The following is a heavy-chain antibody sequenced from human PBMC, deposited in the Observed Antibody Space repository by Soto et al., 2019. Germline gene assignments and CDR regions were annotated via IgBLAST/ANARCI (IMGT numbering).Heavy chain of an antibody. Sequence: QVQLVQSGAEVKKPGASVKVSCKASGYTFTSYGISWVRQAPGQGLEWMGWISAYNGNTNYAQKLQGTQTMPTATSTSTAYMELRTLRSDNTARDSCARGLVATIQRLGFDPWGQGTVVTV. V-gene: IGHV1-18*01. CDR1: GYTFTSYG. CDR3: ARGLVATIQRLGFDP. J-gene: IGHJ5*02. D-gene: IGHD5-12*01. CDR2: ISAYNGNT.